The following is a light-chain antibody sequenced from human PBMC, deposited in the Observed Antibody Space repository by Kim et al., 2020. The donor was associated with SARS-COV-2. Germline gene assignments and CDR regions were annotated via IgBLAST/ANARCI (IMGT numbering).Light chain of an antibody. Sequence: QSVLTQPPSVSGAPGQRVTISCTGSSSNIGAGYDVHWYQQLPGTAPKLLIFGNNNRPSGVPDRFSGSKSATSASLAITGLQAEDEADYYCQSYDSSPRFVVFGGGTKLTVL. CDR3: QSYDSSPRFVV. J-gene: IGLJ3*02. CDR2: GNN. V-gene: IGLV1-40*01. CDR1: SSNIGAGYD.